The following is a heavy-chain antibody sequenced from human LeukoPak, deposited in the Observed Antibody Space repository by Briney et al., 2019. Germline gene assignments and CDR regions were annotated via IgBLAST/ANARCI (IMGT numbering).Heavy chain of an antibody. CDR2: IYIGGTT. Sequence: GGSLRLSCAASGFTVSSTYMSWVRQATGKGLEWVSVIYIGGTTYYADSVKGRFTISRDNSKNTLYLQMNSLRTEDTAVYYCARDLYDYGSYWGQGTLVTVSP. D-gene: IGHD4/OR15-4a*01. J-gene: IGHJ4*02. V-gene: IGHV3-66*01. CDR1: GFTVSSTY. CDR3: ARDLYDYGSY.